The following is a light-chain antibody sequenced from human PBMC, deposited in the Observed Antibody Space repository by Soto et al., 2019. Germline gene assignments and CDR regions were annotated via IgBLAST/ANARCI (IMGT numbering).Light chain of an antibody. CDR2: AAS. J-gene: IGKJ4*01. CDR1: QDIRND. CDR3: LQHNTYPFT. Sequence: IHMTHAPSSLSASLGDIVTITFRASQDIRNDVGWYQQKAGKAPKRLIFAASSLHSGVPSRFSGSRSGTEFTLTIASLQPEDFATYYCLQHNTYPFTFGGGTKVDIK. V-gene: IGKV1-17*01.